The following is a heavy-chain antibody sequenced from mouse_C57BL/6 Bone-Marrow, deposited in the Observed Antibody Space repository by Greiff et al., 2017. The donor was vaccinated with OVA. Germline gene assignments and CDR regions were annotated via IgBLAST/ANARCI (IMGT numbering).Heavy chain of an antibody. CDR1: GYAFTNYL. D-gene: IGHD1-1*01. CDR3: ARCGSSYDYAMAY. CDR2: INPGSGGT. Sequence: VQLQQSGAELVRPGTSVKVSCKASGYAFTNYLIEWVKQRPGQGLEWIGVINPGSGGTNYNEKFKGKATLTAAKSSSTAYIQLSSLTSADSAVYFCARCGSSYDYAMAYWGHGTSVTVSS. V-gene: IGHV1-54*01. J-gene: IGHJ4*01.